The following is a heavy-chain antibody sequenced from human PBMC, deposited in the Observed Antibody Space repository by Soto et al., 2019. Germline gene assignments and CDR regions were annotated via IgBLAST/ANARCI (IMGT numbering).Heavy chain of an antibody. J-gene: IGHJ4*02. D-gene: IGHD6-6*01. CDR1: REGFTCYS. CDR2: ISAYNGNT. V-gene: IGHV1-18*01. Sequence: GASVNVSLEACREGFTCYSISWLQQAPGQGLEWLGWISAYNGNTNYAQKLQGRVTMTTDTSTSTAYMEPRSLTSEDTALFYSARKERGSSQDSWGQGTRGTVSS. CDR3: ARKERGSSQDS.